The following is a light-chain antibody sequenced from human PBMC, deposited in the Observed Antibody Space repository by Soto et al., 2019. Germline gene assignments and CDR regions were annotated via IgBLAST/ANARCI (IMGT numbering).Light chain of an antibody. Sequence: EIVMTQSTATLSVSPGERATLSCRASQSIANRLAWYQQKPGQAPRLLIYGASTRATGVPARFSGSGSGTEFTLTISSLQSEDFAVYYCQQYNNWLALTFGGGTKVEIK. CDR1: QSIANR. CDR3: QQYNNWLALT. V-gene: IGKV3-15*01. CDR2: GAS. J-gene: IGKJ4*01.